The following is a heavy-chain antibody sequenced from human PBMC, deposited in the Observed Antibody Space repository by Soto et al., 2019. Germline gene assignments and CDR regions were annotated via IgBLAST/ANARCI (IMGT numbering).Heavy chain of an antibody. CDR2: IDWDDDK. J-gene: IGHJ4*02. CDR3: ARSLGAAAGTGYFDY. CDR1: GFSLSTSGMC. V-gene: IGHV2-70*01. Sequence: SGPTLVNPTHTLTLTCTFSGFSLSTSGMCVSWIRQPPGKALEWLALIDWDDDKYYSTSLKTRLTISKDTSKNQVVLTMTNMDPVDTATYYCARSLGAAAGTGYFDYWGQGTLVTVSS. D-gene: IGHD6-13*01.